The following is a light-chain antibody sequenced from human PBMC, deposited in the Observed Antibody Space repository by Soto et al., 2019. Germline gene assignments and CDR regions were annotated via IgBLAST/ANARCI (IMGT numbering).Light chain of an antibody. V-gene: IGKV1-5*01. Sequence: DIQMTQSPSTLSASVGDRVTITCRASQSISSWLAWYQQKPGKAPKLLIYDASSLESGVPSRFGGSGSGTEFTLTISSLQPDDFATYYCHQYNSYPFTFGPGTKVDIK. J-gene: IGKJ3*01. CDR3: HQYNSYPFT. CDR1: QSISSW. CDR2: DAS.